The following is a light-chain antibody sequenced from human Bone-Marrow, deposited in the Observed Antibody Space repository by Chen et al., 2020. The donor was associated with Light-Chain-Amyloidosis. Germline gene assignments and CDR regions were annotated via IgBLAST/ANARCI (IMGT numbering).Light chain of an antibody. J-gene: IGLJ1*01. V-gene: IGLV2-14*01. CDR1: SSDVGGDNH. CDR2: EVT. CDR3: RSYTITNSLV. Sequence: QSALTQPASVSGSPGQSITISCTGTSSDVGGDNHVSWYQQHPDKAPKLMIYEVTNRPSWVPGRFSGSKSDTTATLTISGLQTEDEADYFCRSYTITNSLVLGGGTRVTVL.